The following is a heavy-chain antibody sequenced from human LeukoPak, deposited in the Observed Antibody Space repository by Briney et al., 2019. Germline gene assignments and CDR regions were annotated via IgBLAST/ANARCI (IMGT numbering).Heavy chain of an antibody. CDR1: GFIFSDYY. J-gene: IGHJ4*02. CDR3: VQGPYFDY. CDR2: ISTSGSTI. Sequence: PGGSLRLSCAASGFIFSDYYMSWFRQAPGKGPEWVSYISTSGSTIYYADSVKGRFSMSRGNTKNSLYLQMNSLRGDDTAVYYCVQGPYFDYWGQGTLVTVSS. V-gene: IGHV3-11*04. D-gene: IGHD2-21*01.